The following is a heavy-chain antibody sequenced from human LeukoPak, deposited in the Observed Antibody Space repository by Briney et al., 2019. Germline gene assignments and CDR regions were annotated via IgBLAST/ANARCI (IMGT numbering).Heavy chain of an antibody. CDR2: INPNSGGT. D-gene: IGHD5-18*01. V-gene: IGHV1-2*02. Sequence: EASVKVSCKASGHTFTDYYWHWVRQAPGQGLEWMGWINPNSGGTNYAQKFQGRVTMTRDTSVGTAYMELSGLTSDDTAVYYCARDGYTYGQVDYWGQGTQVTVSS. CDR1: GHTFTDYY. CDR3: ARDGYTYGQVDY. J-gene: IGHJ4*02.